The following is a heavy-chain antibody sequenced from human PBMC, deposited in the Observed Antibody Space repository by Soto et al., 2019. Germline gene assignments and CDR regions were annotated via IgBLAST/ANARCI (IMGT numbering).Heavy chain of an antibody. V-gene: IGHV3-48*02. CDR3: ARDARHADYDY. Sequence: EVQLVESGGGLVQPGGSLKLSCAVSGFTFSSHAMNWVRQAPGKGLEWVAYIHGTRSIIYYADSVKCRFTISRDNAKNSLYLQMDSLRDEDTALYYCARDARHADYDYWGQGTLVTVSS. CDR2: IHGTRSII. D-gene: IGHD3-16*01. J-gene: IGHJ4*02. CDR1: GFTFSSHA.